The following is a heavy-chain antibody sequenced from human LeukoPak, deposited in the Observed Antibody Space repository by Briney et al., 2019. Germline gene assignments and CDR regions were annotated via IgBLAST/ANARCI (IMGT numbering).Heavy chain of an antibody. D-gene: IGHD6-6*01. V-gene: IGHV1-46*01. Sequence: ASVKVSCKASGYTFTSYYMHWVRQAPGQGLEWMGIVNPSGGSTSYAQKFQGRVTMTRDTSTSTVYMELSSLRSEDTAVYYCARDLEYSSSSTQYYFDYWGQGTLVTVSS. J-gene: IGHJ4*02. CDR3: ARDLEYSSSSTQYYFDY. CDR2: VNPSGGST. CDR1: GYTFTSYY.